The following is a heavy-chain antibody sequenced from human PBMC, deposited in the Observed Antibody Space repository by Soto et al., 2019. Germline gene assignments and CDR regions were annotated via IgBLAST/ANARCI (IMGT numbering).Heavy chain of an antibody. CDR3: AREENYSFDY. CDR2: INHSGST. V-gene: IGHV4-34*01. CDR1: GGSFSGYY. D-gene: IGHD2-21*01. Sequence: TLSLTCAVYGGSFSGYYWSWIRQPPGKGLEWIGEINHSGSTNYNPSLKSRVTISVDTSKNQFSLKLSSVTAADTAVYYCAREENYSFDYWGQGTLVTVSS. J-gene: IGHJ4*02.